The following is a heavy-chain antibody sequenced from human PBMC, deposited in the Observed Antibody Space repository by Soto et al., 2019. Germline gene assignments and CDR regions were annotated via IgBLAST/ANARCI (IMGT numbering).Heavy chain of an antibody. CDR1: GGSISSGGYY. J-gene: IGHJ4*02. Sequence: SETLSLPCTVSGGSISSGGYYCSWIRQHPANGLEWIGYIYYSGSTYSNPSLKSIVTISVDTSKNPFSLKLSSVTAADTAVYYCARLIVLGSSIFDYWGQGALVTVSS. V-gene: IGHV4-31*01. CDR3: ARLIVLGSSIFDY. CDR2: IYYSGST. D-gene: IGHD2-2*01.